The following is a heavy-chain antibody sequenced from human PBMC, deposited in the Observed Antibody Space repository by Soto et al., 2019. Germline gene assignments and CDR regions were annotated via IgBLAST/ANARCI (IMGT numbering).Heavy chain of an antibody. D-gene: IGHD6-13*01. Sequence: PSETLSLICTVSGGSISNYYWHWIRQPAGKGLEWIGRIHTSGSTNYNPSLKSRVTMSIDTSKNQFFLKVNSVTAADTAVYYCARATREYIYSGTWYVDYWGQGTLVTVSS. CDR2: IHTSGST. CDR1: GGSISNYY. J-gene: IGHJ4*02. V-gene: IGHV4-4*07. CDR3: ARATREYIYSGTWYVDY.